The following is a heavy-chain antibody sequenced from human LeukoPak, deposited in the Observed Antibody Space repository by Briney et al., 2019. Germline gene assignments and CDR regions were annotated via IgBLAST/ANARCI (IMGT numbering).Heavy chain of an antibody. J-gene: IGHJ3*01. Sequence: GGSLRLSCAASGFTFNNYAMSWVRQAPGKVLEWVSAIGGSGGSTSYADSVKGRFTISRDNSKNTLSLQMNSLRAEDTAIYYCAKTYGSGRRDVFDVWGQGTMVTVSS. D-gene: IGHD3-10*01. V-gene: IGHV3-23*01. CDR3: AKTYGSGRRDVFDV. CDR2: IGGSGGST. CDR1: GFTFNNYA.